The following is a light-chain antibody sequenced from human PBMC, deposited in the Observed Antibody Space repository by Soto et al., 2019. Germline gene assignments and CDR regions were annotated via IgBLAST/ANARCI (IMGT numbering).Light chain of an antibody. Sequence: DIPMTQSPSSLSASVGDSVTITCRASQTITTYLNWFQQKPGKAPNLVIYAASSLQSGVPSRFSGSGSGTDFTLTISSLQPEDFATYYCQQGYSTPITFGQGTRLEIK. CDR2: AAS. CDR3: QQGYSTPIT. CDR1: QTITTY. J-gene: IGKJ5*01. V-gene: IGKV1-39*01.